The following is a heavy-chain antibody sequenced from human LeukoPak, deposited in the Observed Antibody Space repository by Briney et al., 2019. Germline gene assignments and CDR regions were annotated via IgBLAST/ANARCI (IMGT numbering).Heavy chain of an antibody. J-gene: IGHJ6*03. Sequence: GGSLRLSCAASGFTYSSYAMSWVRQAPGKGLEWVSAISGSGGSTYYADSVKGRFTISRDNSKNTLYLQMNSLRAEDTAVYYCAKDEGYCSSTSCYYMDVWGKGTTVTVSS. CDR2: ISGSGGST. V-gene: IGHV3-23*01. D-gene: IGHD2-2*01. CDR1: GFTYSSYA. CDR3: AKDEGYCSSTSCYYMDV.